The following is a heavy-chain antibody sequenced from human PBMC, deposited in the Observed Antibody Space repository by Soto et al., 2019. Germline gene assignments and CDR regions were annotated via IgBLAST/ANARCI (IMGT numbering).Heavy chain of an antibody. CDR2: IYWDDDK. J-gene: IGHJ4*02. Sequence: RATLTLSFTISGVSVSSKDIAVAWIRQPPGEALEWLALIYWDDDKRYNSSLKSRLTITKDTSRDQVVLAMTNMDPMDTATYFCAHSQRGPRDFWGPGILVTVSS. CDR3: AHSQRGPRDF. D-gene: IGHD5-12*01. V-gene: IGHV2-5*02. CDR1: GVSVSSKDIA.